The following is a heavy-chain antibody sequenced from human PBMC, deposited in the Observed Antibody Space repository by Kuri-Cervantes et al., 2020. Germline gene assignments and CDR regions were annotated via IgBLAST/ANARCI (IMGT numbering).Heavy chain of an antibody. D-gene: IGHD2-2*01. CDR3: ARAPHCSSTSCSGDYFDY. V-gene: IGHV4-4*02. J-gene: IGHJ4*02. Sequence: GSLRLSCGVSGGSISSSKWWTWIRLPPGKGLEWIGEIFVSGSTNYNPSLKSRVTISVDTSKNQFSLKLSSVTAADTAVYYCARAPHCSSTSCSGDYFDYWGQGTLVTVSS. CDR2: IFVSGST. CDR1: GGSISSSKW.